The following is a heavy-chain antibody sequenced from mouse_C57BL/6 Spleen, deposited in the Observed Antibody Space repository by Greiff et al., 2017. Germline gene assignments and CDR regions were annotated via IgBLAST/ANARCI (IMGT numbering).Heavy chain of an antibody. V-gene: IGHV2-5*01. CDR3: ARIYYGSSLSYWYFDV. D-gene: IGHD1-1*01. CDR2: IWRGGST. J-gene: IGHJ1*03. CDR1: GFSLTSYG. Sequence: QVQLKESGPGLVQPSQSLSITCTVSGFSLTSYGVHWVRQSPGKGLEWLGVIWRGGSTDYNAAFMSRLSITKDNSKSQVFFKMNSLQADDTAIYYCARIYYGSSLSYWYFDVWGTGTTVTVSS.